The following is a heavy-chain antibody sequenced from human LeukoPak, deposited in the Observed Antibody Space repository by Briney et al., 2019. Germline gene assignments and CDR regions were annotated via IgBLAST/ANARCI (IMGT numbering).Heavy chain of an antibody. V-gene: IGHV4-34*01. D-gene: IGHD5-12*01. CDR3: ARAQGGYDTYYFDY. CDR1: GGSFSGYY. J-gene: IGHJ4*02. Sequence: PSETLSLTCAVYGGSFSGYYWSWIRQPPGKRLEWIGEINHSGSTNYNPSLKSRVTISVDTSKNQFSLKLSSVTAADTAVYYCARAQGGYDTYYFDYWGQGTLVTVSS. CDR2: INHSGST.